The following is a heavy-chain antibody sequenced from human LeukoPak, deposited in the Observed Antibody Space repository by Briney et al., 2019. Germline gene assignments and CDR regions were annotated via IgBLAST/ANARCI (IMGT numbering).Heavy chain of an antibody. CDR3: ASHSSGYYYEIDY. J-gene: IGHJ4*02. V-gene: IGHV3-30-3*01. CDR1: GFTFSSYA. Sequence: GGSLRLSCAASGFTFSSYAMHWVRQAPGKGLEWVAVISYDGSNKYYADSVKGRFTISRDNSKNTLYLQLNSLRAEDTAVYYCASHSSGYYYEIDYWGQGTLVTVSS. CDR2: ISYDGSNK. D-gene: IGHD3-22*01.